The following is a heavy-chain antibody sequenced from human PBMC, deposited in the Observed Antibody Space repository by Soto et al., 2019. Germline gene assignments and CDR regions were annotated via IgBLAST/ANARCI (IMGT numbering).Heavy chain of an antibody. Sequence: SETLSLTCSVSGDSINSDKYYWGWIRQPPGKGLEWIGSIYYRGNTYYNPSLKSRVTISVDTSKNQFSLKLSSVTAADTAVYYCARDSFINYDFWSGSYYYGMAVWGQGTTVTVSS. CDR3: ARDSFINYDFWSGSYYYGMAV. CDR1: GDSINSDKYY. D-gene: IGHD3-3*01. V-gene: IGHV4-39*07. J-gene: IGHJ6*02. CDR2: IYYRGNT.